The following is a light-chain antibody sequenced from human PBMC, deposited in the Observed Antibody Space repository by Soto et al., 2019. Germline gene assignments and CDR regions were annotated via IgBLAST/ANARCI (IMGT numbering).Light chain of an antibody. J-gene: IGLJ2*01. CDR3: SSYAGSPVV. V-gene: IGLV2-8*01. Sequence: QSVLTQPPSASGSPGQSVTISCTGTSSDVGGYNYVSWHQQHPGKAPKVIIYEVDKRPSGVPDRFFGSKSGNTASLTVSGLQAEDEADYYCSSYAGSPVVFGGGTKVTVL. CDR2: EVD. CDR1: SSDVGGYNY.